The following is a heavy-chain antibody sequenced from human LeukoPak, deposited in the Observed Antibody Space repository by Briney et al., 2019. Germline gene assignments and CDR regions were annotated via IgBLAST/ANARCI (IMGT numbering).Heavy chain of an antibody. J-gene: IGHJ6*03. CDR1: GYTFTGYY. Sequence: ASVKVSCKASGYTFTGYYMHWVRQAPGQGLEWMGWINPNSGGTNSAQKFQGRVTMTRYTSISTAYMELSRLRSDDTAVYYCAREGIAAAGMRSGYYYYYMDVWGKGTTVTVSS. CDR2: INPNSGGT. CDR3: AREGIAAAGMRSGYYYYYMDV. V-gene: IGHV1-2*02. D-gene: IGHD6-13*01.